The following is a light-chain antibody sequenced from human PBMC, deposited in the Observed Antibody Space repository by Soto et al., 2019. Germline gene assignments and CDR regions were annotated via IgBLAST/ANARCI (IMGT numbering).Light chain of an antibody. CDR3: QHYNSYSMYT. J-gene: IGKJ2*01. CDR2: DAS. Sequence: DIQMTQSPSTLSASLGDRVTITCRASQSISRWLAWYQQKPGKAPKVLIYDASNLESGVPTRFSGNASGTEFDLTISSLQPDDFATYYCQHYNSYSMYTFGQGTKLEI. V-gene: IGKV1-5*01. CDR1: QSISRW.